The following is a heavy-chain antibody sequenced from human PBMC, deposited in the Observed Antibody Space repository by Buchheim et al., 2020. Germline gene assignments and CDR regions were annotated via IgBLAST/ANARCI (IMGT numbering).Heavy chain of an antibody. CDR3: ARACNGQSCYLDY. CDR1: GYTFTNYG. D-gene: IGHD2-15*01. J-gene: IGHJ4*02. Sequence: QVQLVQSGGEAKNPGASVKVSCKASGYTFTNYGISWVRQAPGQGLEWMGWISAYNGDTSSAQKHQDRVTMTTDTSTSTAYLELRSLRSDDTAVYYCARACNGQSCYLDYWGQGTL. CDR2: ISAYNGDT. V-gene: IGHV1-18*01.